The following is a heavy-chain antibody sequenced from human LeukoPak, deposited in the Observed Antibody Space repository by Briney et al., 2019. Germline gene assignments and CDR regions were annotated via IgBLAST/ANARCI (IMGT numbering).Heavy chain of an antibody. Sequence: MPSETLSLTCSVSGGYISSYYWSWIRQPPGKGLEWIGYIYYSGSTNYNPSLKSRVTISVDTSKNQFSLKLSSVTAADTAVYYCARARSSSSAVPWYFDQWGQGTLVTVSS. CDR2: IYYSGST. CDR3: ARARSSSSAVPWYFDQ. D-gene: IGHD6-6*01. V-gene: IGHV4-59*01. J-gene: IGHJ4*02. CDR1: GGYISSYY.